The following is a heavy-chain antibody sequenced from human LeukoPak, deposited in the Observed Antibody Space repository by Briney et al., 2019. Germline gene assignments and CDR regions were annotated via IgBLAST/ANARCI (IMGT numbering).Heavy chain of an antibody. Sequence: ASVKVSCKASGYTFTSYDINWVRQATGQGLEWMGWMNPNSGNTGYAQKFQGRVTMTRNTSISTAYMELSSLRSEDTAVYYCASASHYSLPFDYWGQGTLVTVSS. CDR1: GYTFTSYD. D-gene: IGHD6-13*01. V-gene: IGHV1-8*01. CDR2: MNPNSGNT. J-gene: IGHJ4*02. CDR3: ASASHYSLPFDY.